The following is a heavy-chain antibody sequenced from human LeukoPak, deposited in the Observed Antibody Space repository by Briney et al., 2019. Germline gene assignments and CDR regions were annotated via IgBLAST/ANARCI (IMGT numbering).Heavy chain of an antibody. J-gene: IGHJ4*02. CDR3: TTRLRYFDWTIYDFDY. CDR1: GFTFSNAW. Sequence: PGGSLRLSCAASGFTFSNAWMGWVRQAPGKGLEWVDRIKSKTDGGTTDYAAPVKGRFTISRDDSKNTLYLQMNSLKTEDTAVYYCTTRLRYFDWTIYDFDYWGQGTLVTVSS. CDR2: IKSKTDGGTT. V-gene: IGHV3-15*01. D-gene: IGHD3-9*01.